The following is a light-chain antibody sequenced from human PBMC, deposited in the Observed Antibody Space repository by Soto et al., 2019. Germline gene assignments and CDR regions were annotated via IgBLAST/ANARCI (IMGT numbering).Light chain of an antibody. CDR2: SND. J-gene: IGLJ2*01. Sequence: QPVLTQPPSASGTPGQRVTISCSGSSSNIETNDIYWHQQLPGSAPKLIIYSNDQRPSGAPDRFSASKSGTSASLAISGLRSEDEAEYFCATWDDSLSGVVFGGGTKVTVL. V-gene: IGLV1-47*02. CDR1: SSNIETND. CDR3: ATWDDSLSGVV.